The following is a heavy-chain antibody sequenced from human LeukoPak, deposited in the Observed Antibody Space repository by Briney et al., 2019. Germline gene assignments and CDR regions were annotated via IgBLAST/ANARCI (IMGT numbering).Heavy chain of an antibody. V-gene: IGHV3-74*03. CDR1: GFTFSSYW. CDR3: AREGRVSGYDFDC. CDR2: INSDGSSI. D-gene: IGHD5-12*01. J-gene: IGHJ4*02. Sequence: GGSLRFSCAASGFTFSSYWMHWVRQAPGKGLVWVSRINSDGSSITYADSVKGGFTISRDNAKNTLYLQMNSLRVEDTAVYYCAREGRVSGYDFDCWGQGTLVTVSS.